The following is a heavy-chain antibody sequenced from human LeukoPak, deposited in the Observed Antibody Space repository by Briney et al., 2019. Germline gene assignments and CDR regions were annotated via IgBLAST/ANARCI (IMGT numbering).Heavy chain of an antibody. CDR3: ASIARPKHSSSSYYYGMDV. J-gene: IGHJ6*02. Sequence: SETLSLTCTVSGGSISSYYWSWIRQPPGKGLEWIGYIYYSGSTNYNPSLKSRVTISVDTSKNQFSLKLSSVTAADTAVYYCASIARPKHSSSSYYYGMDVWGQGTTVTVSS. V-gene: IGHV4-59*08. CDR2: IYYSGST. D-gene: IGHD6-13*01. CDR1: GGSISSYY.